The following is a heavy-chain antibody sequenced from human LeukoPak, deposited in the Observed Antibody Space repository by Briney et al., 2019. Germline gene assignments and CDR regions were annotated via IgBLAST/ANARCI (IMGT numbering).Heavy chain of an antibody. V-gene: IGHV3-11*04. D-gene: IGHD3-9*01. Sequence: GGSLRLSCAASGFSFSAYYMSWFRQAPGKALEWVSYISGSGSTIYYADSVRGRFTISRDNAKNSLYLQMNSLRAEDTAVYYCASDYYDILTGPSHAFDIWGQGTMVTVSS. CDR2: ISGSGSTI. CDR1: GFSFSAYY. CDR3: ASDYYDILTGPSHAFDI. J-gene: IGHJ3*02.